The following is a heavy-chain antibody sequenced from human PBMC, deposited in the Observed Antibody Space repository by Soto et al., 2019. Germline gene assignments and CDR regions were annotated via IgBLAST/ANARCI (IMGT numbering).Heavy chain of an antibody. Sequence: GGAQTLSCEASGFTCSSDAMSWVRRAAAKGVEGVSAIVGRGGSTYYEDSVKGRFTISRDNSKNTLYLQMNSLRAEDTAVYYCAKGGSSSWSQPYYYYYGMHVWGQGTTVTVSS. V-gene: IGHV3-23*01. CDR3: AKGGSSSWSQPYYYYYGMHV. CDR1: GFTCSSDA. D-gene: IGHD6-13*01. CDR2: IVGRGGST. J-gene: IGHJ6*02.